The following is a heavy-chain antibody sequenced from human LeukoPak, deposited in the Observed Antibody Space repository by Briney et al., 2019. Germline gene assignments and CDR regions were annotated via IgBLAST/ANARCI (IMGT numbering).Heavy chain of an antibody. CDR2: ISWNSGTI. CDR3: AKGHVEMTTIWFAFDF. Sequence: GRSLRLSCAASGFTFDDYAMHWVRQAPGKGLEWVSGISWNSGTIAYADSVKGRFTISRDNAKDSLYLQMNGLRAEDTALYYCAKGHVEMTTIWFAFDFWGRGTMVTVSS. J-gene: IGHJ3*01. D-gene: IGHD5-24*01. V-gene: IGHV3-9*01. CDR1: GFTFDDYA.